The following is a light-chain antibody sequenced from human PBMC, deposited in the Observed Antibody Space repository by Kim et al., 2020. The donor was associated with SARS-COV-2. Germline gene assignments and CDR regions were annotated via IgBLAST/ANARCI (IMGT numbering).Light chain of an antibody. V-gene: IGLV3-21*04. Sequence: SYELTQPPSVSVAPGRTASISCGGNNVGGKTVHWYRQRPGQAPVLVIYYDTDRPSGIPERFSGSNSGNTATLTITRVEAGDEADYYCQVWDSSSDHAVFG. J-gene: IGLJ3*02. CDR3: QVWDSSSDHAV. CDR1: NVGGKT. CDR2: YDT.